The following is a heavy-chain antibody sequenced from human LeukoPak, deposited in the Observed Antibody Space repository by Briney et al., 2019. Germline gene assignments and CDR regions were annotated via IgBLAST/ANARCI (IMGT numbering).Heavy chain of an antibody. Sequence: GASVKVSCKASGYTFTGYYMHWVRQAPGQGLEWMGWINPNSGGTNYAQKFQGRVTMTRDTSISTAYMELSRLRSDDTAVYYCAREGRRIVVPAANLVYWGQGTLVTVSS. CDR2: INPNSGGT. D-gene: IGHD2-2*01. CDR3: AREGRRIVVPAANLVY. CDR1: GYTFTGYY. J-gene: IGHJ4*02. V-gene: IGHV1-2*02.